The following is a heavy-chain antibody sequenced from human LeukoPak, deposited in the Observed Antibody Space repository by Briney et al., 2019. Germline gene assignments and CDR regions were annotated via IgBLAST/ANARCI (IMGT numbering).Heavy chain of an antibody. CDR1: GFTFSSYA. D-gene: IGHD3-3*01. CDR3: ARELLRFLEWGGAFDI. Sequence: GGSLRLSCAVSGFTFSSYAMHWVRQAPGKGLEWVAVILHDGSNEYYADSVKGRFTISRDNSKNTLYLQMNSLRAEDTAVYYCARELLRFLEWGGAFDIWGQGTMVTVSS. CDR2: ILHDGSNE. V-gene: IGHV3-30-3*01. J-gene: IGHJ3*02.